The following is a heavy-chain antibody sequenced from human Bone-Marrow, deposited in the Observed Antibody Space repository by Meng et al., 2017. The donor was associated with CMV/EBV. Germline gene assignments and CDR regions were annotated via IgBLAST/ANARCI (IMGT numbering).Heavy chain of an antibody. CDR2: MNPNSGNT. Sequence: ASVKVSCKASGYTFTSYGINWVRQATGQGLEWMGWMNPNSGNTGYAQKFQGRVTMTRNTSISTAYMELSSLRSEDTAVYYCARGASGYGGNAWVYYYGMDVWGQGTTVTVSS. J-gene: IGHJ6*02. D-gene: IGHD4-23*01. CDR1: GYTFTSYG. CDR3: ARGASGYGGNAWVYYYGMDV. V-gene: IGHV1-8*02.